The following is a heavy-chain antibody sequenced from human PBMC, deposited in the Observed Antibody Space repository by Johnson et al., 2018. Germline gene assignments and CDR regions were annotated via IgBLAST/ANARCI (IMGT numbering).Heavy chain of an antibody. Sequence: QVQLVQSGGGVVQPGRSLRLSCAASGFTFSSYGMHWVRQAPGKGLEWVAVISYDGYNKYYADSVKGRFTISRDNSKNTLYLQMNSLRAEDTAVYYCASRWGSSSDYGMDVWGQGTTVTVSS. CDR1: GFTFSSYG. CDR3: ASRWGSSSDYGMDV. CDR2: ISYDGYNK. D-gene: IGHD6-13*01. J-gene: IGHJ6*02. V-gene: IGHV3-30*03.